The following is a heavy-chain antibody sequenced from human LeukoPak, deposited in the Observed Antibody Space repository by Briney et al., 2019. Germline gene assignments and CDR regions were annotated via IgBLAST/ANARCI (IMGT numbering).Heavy chain of an antibody. CDR1: GGSISTYY. J-gene: IGHJ4*02. Sequence: SETLSPTCTVSGGSISTYYWNWIRQPPGKGLEWIGYIYNTGTTTYTPSLKGESRSNYNASLRSRVTMSLDTSRNQCSLRLNSVTAADTAVYYCARGTLVVERGIDYWGQGALDTVSS. D-gene: IGHD3-10*01. V-gene: IGHV4-59*01. CDR2: IYNTGTTTYTPSLKGESRS. CDR3: ARGTLVVERGIDY.